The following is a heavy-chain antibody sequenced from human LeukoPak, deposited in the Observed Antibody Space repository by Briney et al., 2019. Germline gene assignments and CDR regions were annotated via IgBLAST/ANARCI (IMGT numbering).Heavy chain of an antibody. CDR2: IYYSGST. D-gene: IGHD5-24*01. Sequence: SDTLSLTCTVSGGSISSSSYYWGWIRQPPGKGLEWIGSIYYSGSTYYNPSLKSRVTISVDTSKNQFSLKLSSVTAADTAVYYCARDSRDGYIPFDYWGQGTLVTVSS. CDR1: GGSISSSSYY. V-gene: IGHV4-39*07. J-gene: IGHJ4*02. CDR3: ARDSRDGYIPFDY.